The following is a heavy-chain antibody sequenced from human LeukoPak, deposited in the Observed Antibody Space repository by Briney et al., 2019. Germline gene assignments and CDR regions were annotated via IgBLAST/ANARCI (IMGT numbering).Heavy chain of an antibody. J-gene: IGHJ4*02. D-gene: IGHD4-23*01. CDR1: GFTFSVYW. V-gene: IGHV3-7*02. CDR3: AICGGNSVRAFEF. Sequence: GGSLRLSCAASGFTFSVYWMTWVRQAPGKGLEWVANINQDGTEKYYVDSVKGRFTISRDNAKNSLYLQMSSLRAEDTAVYYCAICGGNSVRAFEFWGQGTLVTVSS. CDR2: INQDGTEK.